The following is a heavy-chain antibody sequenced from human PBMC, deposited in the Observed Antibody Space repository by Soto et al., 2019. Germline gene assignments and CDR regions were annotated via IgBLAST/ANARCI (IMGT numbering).Heavy chain of an antibody. CDR3: ARVPGYCSSTSCYTGGYYYGMDV. J-gene: IGHJ6*02. V-gene: IGHV4-31*03. CDR1: GGSISSGGYY. CDR2: IYYSGST. D-gene: IGHD2-2*02. Sequence: QVQLQESGPGLVKPSQTLSLTCTVSGGSISSGGYYWSWIRQHPGKGLEWIGYIYYSGSTYYNPPLKSRFTISVDTTKNQFSLKLSSVTAADTAVYYCARVPGYCSSTSCYTGGYYYGMDVWGQGTTVTVSS.